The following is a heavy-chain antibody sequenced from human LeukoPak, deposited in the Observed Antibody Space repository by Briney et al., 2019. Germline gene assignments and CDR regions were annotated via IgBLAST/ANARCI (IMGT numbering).Heavy chain of an antibody. J-gene: IGHJ4*02. CDR1: GYTFTSYD. V-gene: IGHV1-8*01. CDR2: MNPNSGNT. Sequence: ASVKVSCKASGYTFTSYDINWVRQATGQGLEWMGWMNPNSGNTGYAQKFQGRVTMTRNTSISTAYMELSSLRSEDTAVYYCARGISGILFSSSLFDYWGQGTLVTVSS. CDR3: ARGISGILFSSSLFDY. D-gene: IGHD6-13*01.